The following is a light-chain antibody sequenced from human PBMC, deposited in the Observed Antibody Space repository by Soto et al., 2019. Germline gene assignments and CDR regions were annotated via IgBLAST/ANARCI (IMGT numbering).Light chain of an antibody. CDR2: GAS. CDR3: QQYETSPRP. CDR1: QSVSSNF. V-gene: IGKV3-20*01. Sequence: VLTQSKGTLSLSPGERTTLSCRASQSVSSNFLDWYQQKPGQAPRLLIYGASSRATGIPDRFSGSGSGTDFTLTISRLEPEDFAVYYCQQYETSPRPFGHLTKVDI. J-gene: IGKJ1*01.